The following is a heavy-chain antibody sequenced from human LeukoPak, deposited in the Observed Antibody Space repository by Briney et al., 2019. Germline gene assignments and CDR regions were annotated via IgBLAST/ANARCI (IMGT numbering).Heavy chain of an antibody. CDR3: ARDRQWLAAFDY. V-gene: IGHV3-21*01. D-gene: IGHD6-19*01. J-gene: IGHJ4*02. CDR1: GFTFSSYS. CDR2: ISGSSSYI. Sequence: GGSLRLSCAASGFTFSSYSMNWVRQAPGKGLEWVSSISGSSSYIYYADSVKGRFTISRDNAKNSLYLQMNSLGAEDTAVYYCARDRQWLAAFDYWGQGTLVTVSS.